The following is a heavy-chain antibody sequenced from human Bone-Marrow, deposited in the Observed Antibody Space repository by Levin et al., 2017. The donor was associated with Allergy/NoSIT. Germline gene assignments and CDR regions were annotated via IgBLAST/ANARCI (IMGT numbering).Heavy chain of an antibody. CDR1: GASVSIGNYY. V-gene: IGHV4-61*01. D-gene: IGHD2/OR15-2a*01. Sequence: SETLSLTCTVSGASVSIGNYYWTFIRQPPGARLEWIANIYHSGRTDYNPSLKSRVTISVDRSKNQFSLNLSSVTAADTAVYYCAGQIGYFDYWGQGTLVTVSS. J-gene: IGHJ4*02. CDR2: IYHSGRT. CDR3: AGQIGYFDY.